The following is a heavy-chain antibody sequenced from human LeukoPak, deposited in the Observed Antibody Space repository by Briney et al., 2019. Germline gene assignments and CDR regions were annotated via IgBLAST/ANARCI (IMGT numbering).Heavy chain of an antibody. CDR1: GGSISSYY. Sequence: PSESLSLTCTVSGGSISSYYWSWIRQPPGKGLEWIGYIYYDGSTNYNPSLKSRVTISVHTSKNQFSLKLNSVTAADTAVYYCARQVDWFDPWGQGTLVTVSS. D-gene: IGHD2-15*01. J-gene: IGHJ5*02. CDR3: ARQVDWFDP. CDR2: IYYDGST. V-gene: IGHV4-59*08.